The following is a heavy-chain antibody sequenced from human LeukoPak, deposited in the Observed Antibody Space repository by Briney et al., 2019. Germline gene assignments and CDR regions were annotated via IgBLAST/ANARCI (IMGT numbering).Heavy chain of an antibody. Sequence: GGSLRLSCAASGFTFSSYAMHWVRQAPGKGLEWVAVISYDGSNKYYADSVKGRFTISRDNSKNTLYLQMNSLRAEDTAVYYCARGSILTYYDFWSGYFDYWGQGTLVTVSS. CDR3: ARGSILTYYDFWSGYFDY. CDR1: GFTFSSYA. V-gene: IGHV3-30*04. CDR2: ISYDGSNK. J-gene: IGHJ4*02. D-gene: IGHD3-3*01.